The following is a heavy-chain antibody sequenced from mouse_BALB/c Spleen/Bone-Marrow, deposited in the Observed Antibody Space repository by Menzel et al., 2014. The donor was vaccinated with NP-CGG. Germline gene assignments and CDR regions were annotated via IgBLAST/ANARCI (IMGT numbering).Heavy chain of an antibody. CDR2: INPSNGRT. Sequence: VKLQESGAELVKPGASVKLSCKASGYTFTSYWMHWVKQRPGQGLEWIGEINPSNGRTNYNEKSKSKATLTVDKSSSTAYMQLSSLTSEDSAVYYCARSYGNYYAMDYWGQGTSVTVSS. D-gene: IGHD2-1*01. CDR3: ARSYGNYYAMDY. V-gene: IGHV1S81*02. CDR1: GYTFTSYW. J-gene: IGHJ4*01.